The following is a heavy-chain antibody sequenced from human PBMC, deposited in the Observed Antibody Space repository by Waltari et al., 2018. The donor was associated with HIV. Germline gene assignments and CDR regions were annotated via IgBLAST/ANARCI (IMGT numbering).Heavy chain of an antibody. V-gene: IGHV1-69*13. Sequence: QAQLVQSGTEVKKPGSSVKVSCKSSGGTFNSYVFNWVRQAPGQGLEWMGGITPIFGTVTYAQQFQGRVTITADESTSAAYMDLSSLISEDTAVYFCARSPNTRARNHYFYGLDVWGQGTTVTVSS. CDR3: ARSPNTRARNHYFYGLDV. CDR1: GGTFNSYV. CDR2: ITPIFGTV. J-gene: IGHJ6*02.